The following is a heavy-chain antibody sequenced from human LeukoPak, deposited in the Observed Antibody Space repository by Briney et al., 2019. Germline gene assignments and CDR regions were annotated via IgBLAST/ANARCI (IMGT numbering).Heavy chain of an antibody. V-gene: IGHV4-34*01. CDR1: GGSFSGYY. CDR2: INHSGST. CDR3: ARGGPRKNGPNSQH. D-gene: IGHD2-8*01. Sequence: KASETLSLTCAVYGGSFSGYYWSWIRQPPGKGLEWIGEINHSGSTNYNPSLKSRVTISVDTSKNQFSLKLSSVTAADTAVYYCARGGPRKNGPNSQHGGQGTLVTVSS. J-gene: IGHJ1*01.